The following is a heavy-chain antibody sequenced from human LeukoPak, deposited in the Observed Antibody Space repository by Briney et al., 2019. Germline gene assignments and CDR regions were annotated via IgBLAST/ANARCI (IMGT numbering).Heavy chain of an antibody. CDR1: GGSISSGGYS. J-gene: IGHJ5*02. CDR3: ARDQVTYYDFWSGSASWFDP. Sequence: SQTLSLTCAVSGGSISSGGYSWSWIRQPPGKGLEWIGYIYYSGSTYYNPSLKSRVTISVDTSKNQFSLKLSSVTAADTAVYYCARDQVTYYDFWSGSASWFDPWGQGTLVTVSS. V-gene: IGHV4-31*11. CDR2: IYYSGST. D-gene: IGHD3-3*01.